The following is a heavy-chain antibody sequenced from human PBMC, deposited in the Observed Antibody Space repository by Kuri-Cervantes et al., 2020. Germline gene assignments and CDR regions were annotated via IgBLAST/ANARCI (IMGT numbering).Heavy chain of an antibody. Sequence: GESLKISCAASGFLFSSFGMHWVRQAPGKGLEWVAVISYDGSNKDYADSVKGRFTISRDNSKNTLYLQMNSLRAEDTAVYYCAKEDCTNGVCYIGYFDYWGQGTLVTVSS. CDR1: GFLFSSFG. D-gene: IGHD2-8*01. CDR2: ISYDGSNK. J-gene: IGHJ4*02. V-gene: IGHV3-30*18. CDR3: AKEDCTNGVCYIGYFDY.